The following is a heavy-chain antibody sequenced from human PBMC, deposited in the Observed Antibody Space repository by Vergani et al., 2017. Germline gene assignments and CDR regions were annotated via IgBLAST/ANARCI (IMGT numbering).Heavy chain of an antibody. CDR3: ARDFSAAGALFNSDWFDP. V-gene: IGHV4-30-2*01. D-gene: IGHD4-23*01. Sequence: QLQLQESGSGLVKPSQTLSLTCAVSGGSISSGGYSWSWIRQPPGKGLEWIGYIYHSGSTYYNPSLKSRVTISVDTSKNQFSLKLSSVTAADTAVYYCARDFSAAGALFNSDWFDPWGQGTLVTVSS. J-gene: IGHJ5*02. CDR2: IYHSGST. CDR1: GGSISSGGYS.